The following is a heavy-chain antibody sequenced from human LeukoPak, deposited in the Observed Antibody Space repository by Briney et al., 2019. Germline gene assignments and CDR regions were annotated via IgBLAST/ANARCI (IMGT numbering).Heavy chain of an antibody. CDR3: ARVPRWYVIDY. J-gene: IGHJ4*02. CDR2: ISSSGSTI. D-gene: IGHD4-23*01. Sequence: AGGSLRLSCAASGFTFSSYGMHWVRQAPGKGLEWVSYISSSGSTIYYADSVKGRFTISRDNAKNSLYLQMNSLRAEDTAVYYCARVPRWYVIDYWGQGTLVTVSS. CDR1: GFTFSSYG. V-gene: IGHV3-48*04.